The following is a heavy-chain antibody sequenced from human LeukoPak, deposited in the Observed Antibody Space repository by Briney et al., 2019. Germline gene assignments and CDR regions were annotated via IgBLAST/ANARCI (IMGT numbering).Heavy chain of an antibody. V-gene: IGHV3-64D*06. J-gene: IGHJ4*02. CDR3: AKDRWVDH. Sequence: GGSLRLSCSASGFIFSPYAMHWVRQAPGKGLEYVSSISSEGKTTYYADSVKGRFTISRDNSKNTLYLQMSSLRPEDTAVYYCAKDRWVDHWGQGTLVTVSS. D-gene: IGHD6-13*01. CDR1: GFIFSPYA. CDR2: ISSEGKTT.